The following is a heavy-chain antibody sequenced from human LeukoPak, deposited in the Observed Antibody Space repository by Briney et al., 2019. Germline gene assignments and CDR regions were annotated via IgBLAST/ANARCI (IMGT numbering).Heavy chain of an antibody. J-gene: IGHJ4*02. D-gene: IGHD2-21*02. CDR3: TNHPTYCGGDCYPN. CDR1: GFTFSNAW. CDR2: IKSKTDGGTT. V-gene: IGHV3-15*01. Sequence: GGSLRLSCAASGFTFSNAWMSWVHQAPGKGLEWVGRIKSKTDGGTTDYAAPVKGRFTISRDDSKNTLYLQMNSLKTEDTAVYYCTNHPTYCGGDCYPNWGQGTLVTVSS.